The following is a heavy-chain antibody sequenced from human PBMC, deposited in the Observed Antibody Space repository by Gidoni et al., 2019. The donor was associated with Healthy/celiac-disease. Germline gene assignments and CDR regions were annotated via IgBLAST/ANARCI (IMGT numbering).Heavy chain of an antibody. CDR1: GFTFSSYA. J-gene: IGHJ5*02. CDR2: ISGSGGST. Sequence: EVQLLESGGGLVQPGGSLRLSCAASGFTFSSYAMSWVRQAPGKGLGWVSAISGSGGSTYYADSVKGRFTISRDNSKNTLYLQMNSLRAEDTAVYYCANLGQLPGWFDPWGQGTLVTVSS. CDR3: ANLGQLPGWFDP. D-gene: IGHD5-18*01. V-gene: IGHV3-23*01.